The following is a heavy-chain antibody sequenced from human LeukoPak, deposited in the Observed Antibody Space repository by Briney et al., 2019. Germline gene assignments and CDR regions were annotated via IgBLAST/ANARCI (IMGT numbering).Heavy chain of an antibody. J-gene: IGHJ6*03. CDR3: ARVSGVDWLFSDYYYYYMDV. CDR2: ISAYNGNT. CDR1: GYTFTSYG. Sequence: GASVKVSCKASGYTFTSYGISWVRQAPGQGLEGVGWISAYNGNTNYAQKLQGSATMTTDTSTSTAYMELRSLRSDDTAVYYCARVSGVDWLFSDYYYYYMDVWGKGTTVTVSS. D-gene: IGHD3-9*01. V-gene: IGHV1-18*01.